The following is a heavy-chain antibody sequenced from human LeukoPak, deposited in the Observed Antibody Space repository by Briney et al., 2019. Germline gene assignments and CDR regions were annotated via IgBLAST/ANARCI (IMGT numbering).Heavy chain of an antibody. CDR3: ARAPNYGDYGGQ. Sequence: GGSLRLSCAASGFTVSSNYMIWVRQAPGKGLEWVSLIHGGGTTYYADSVKGRFTISSDSSKNTVYLEMNSLRAGDTAVYYCARAPNYGDYGGQWGRGTLVTVSS. D-gene: IGHD4-17*01. J-gene: IGHJ4*02. CDR2: IHGGGTT. CDR1: GFTVSSNY. V-gene: IGHV3-53*01.